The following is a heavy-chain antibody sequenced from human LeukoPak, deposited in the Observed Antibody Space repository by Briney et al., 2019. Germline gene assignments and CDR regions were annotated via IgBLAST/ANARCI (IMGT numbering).Heavy chain of an antibody. CDR3: ARLGYLDSDVREY. Sequence: PSETLSLTCTVSGGSISSSNYYWGWIRQPPGEGLEWIGSIRYTGATSYNPSLKSRVTLSVDRSKDHFSLKLSAVTAADTAVYYCARLGYLDSDVREYWGQGTLVTVSS. J-gene: IGHJ4*02. D-gene: IGHD3-9*01. CDR2: IRYTGAT. V-gene: IGHV4-39*07. CDR1: GGSISSSNYY.